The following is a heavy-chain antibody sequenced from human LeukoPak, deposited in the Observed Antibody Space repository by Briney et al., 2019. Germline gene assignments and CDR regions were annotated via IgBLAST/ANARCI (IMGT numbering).Heavy chain of an antibody. D-gene: IGHD4-23*01. Sequence: GASVKVSCKASGYTFTSYYMHWVRQAPGQGLEWMGIINPSGGSTSYAQKFQGRVTMTRDTSTSTVYMELSSLRSEDTAVYYCARGGAPVRRWVYGGNAFDAFDIWGQGTMVTVSS. CDR2: INPSGGST. V-gene: IGHV1-46*01. J-gene: IGHJ3*02. CDR1: GYTFTSYY. CDR3: ARGGAPVRRWVYGGNAFDAFDI.